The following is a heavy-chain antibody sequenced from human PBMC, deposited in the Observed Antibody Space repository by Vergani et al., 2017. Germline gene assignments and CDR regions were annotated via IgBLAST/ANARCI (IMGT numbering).Heavy chain of an antibody. CDR3: AHRRDGDQGIDY. V-gene: IGHV2-5*02. J-gene: IGHJ4*02. Sequence: QITLKESGPTLVKPTQTLTLTCTFSGFSLSTSGVGVGWIRQPPGKALEWLALIYWDDDKRYSPSLKSRLTITKDTSKNQVVLTMTNMNPVDTATYYCAHRRDGDQGIDYWGQGTLVTVSS. CDR2: IYWDDDK. D-gene: IGHD4-17*01. CDR1: GFSLSTSGVG.